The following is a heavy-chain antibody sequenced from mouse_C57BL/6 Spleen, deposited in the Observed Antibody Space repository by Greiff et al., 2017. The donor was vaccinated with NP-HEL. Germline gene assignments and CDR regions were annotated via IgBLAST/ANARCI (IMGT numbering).Heavy chain of an antibody. CDR2: ISSGGDYI. CDR1: GFTFSSYA. CDR3: TTITTVVAYYFDY. Sequence: EVKLVESGEGLVKPGGSLKLSCAASGFTFSSYAMSWVRQTSEKRLEWVAYISSGGDYIYYADTVKGRFTISRDNARNTLYLQMSSLKSEDTAMYYCTTITTVVAYYFDYWGQGTTLTVSS. J-gene: IGHJ2*01. D-gene: IGHD1-1*01. V-gene: IGHV5-9-1*02.